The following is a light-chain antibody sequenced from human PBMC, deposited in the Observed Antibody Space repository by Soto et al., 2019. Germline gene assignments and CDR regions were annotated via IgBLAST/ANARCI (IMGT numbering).Light chain of an antibody. V-gene: IGKV1-17*03. CDR3: LQHAGYPFT. CDR1: QGIGTL. J-gene: IGKJ4*01. CDR2: GTA. Sequence: DIQLTQSPSAMSASVGDRVTITCRASQGIGTLLPWFQQKPGRVPKRLIYGTANLQNGVPTRFSGTGSGTEFTLTISSLQPEDFATYYCLQHAGYPFTFGGGTKVEIK.